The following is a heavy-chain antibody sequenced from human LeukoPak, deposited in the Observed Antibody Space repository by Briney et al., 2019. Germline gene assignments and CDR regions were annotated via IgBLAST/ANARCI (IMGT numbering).Heavy chain of an antibody. V-gene: IGHV3-23*01. J-gene: IGHJ6*02. D-gene: IGHD1-26*01. CDR3: AKVMEQRLYFYYYDMDV. CDR1: GFTFSRCA. CDR2: ISASGGST. Sequence: RSGGSLRLSCAASGFTFSRCAMTWVRQAPGKGLEWVSAISASGGSTDYADSGKGRFTISRDNSKNTLYLQMNSLRAEDTGVYCCAKVMEQRLYFYYYDMDVWGQGTMVIVSS.